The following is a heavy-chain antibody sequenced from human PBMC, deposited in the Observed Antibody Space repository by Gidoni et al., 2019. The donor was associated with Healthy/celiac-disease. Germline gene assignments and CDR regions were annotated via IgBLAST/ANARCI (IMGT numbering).Heavy chain of an antibody. J-gene: IGHJ6*02. CDR1: GSTFSTYA. CDR2: ISYDGSNK. Sequence: QVQLVESGGGVVQPGRSLRLSCAASGSTFSTYAMHWVRQAPGKGLEWVAVISYDGSNKYYADSVKGRFTISRDNSKNTLYLQMNSLRAEDTAVYYCARGHCSGGSCYPRRYGMDVWGQGTTVTVSS. D-gene: IGHD2-15*01. CDR3: ARGHCSGGSCYPRRYGMDV. V-gene: IGHV3-30-3*01.